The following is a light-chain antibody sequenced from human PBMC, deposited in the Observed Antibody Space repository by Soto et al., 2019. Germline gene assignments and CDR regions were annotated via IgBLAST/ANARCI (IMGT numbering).Light chain of an antibody. Sequence: EIVLTQSPGTLSLSPGERATLSCRASQSVSSSYLAWYQQKPGQAPRLLMYGASSRATGIPDRFSGSGSGTDFTLTISRLEPEDFAVYYCQQYGSSPPMYTFGQGTELEIK. CDR3: QQYGSSPPMYT. J-gene: IGKJ2*01. CDR2: GAS. V-gene: IGKV3-20*01. CDR1: QSVSSSY.